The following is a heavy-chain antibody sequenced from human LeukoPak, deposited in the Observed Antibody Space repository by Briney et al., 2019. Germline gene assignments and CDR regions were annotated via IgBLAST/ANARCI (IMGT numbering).Heavy chain of an antibody. CDR3: AKEGIAVAGNYYYYYMDV. Sequence: PGGSLRLSCVVSGFTFDDYAMYWVRQAPGKGLEWLSFISSGSVTIYYTDSVKGRFTISRDNAKNSLYLQMNSLRAEDTAVYYCAKEGIAVAGNYYYYYMDVWGKGTTVTVSS. CDR2: ISSGSVTI. J-gene: IGHJ6*03. D-gene: IGHD6-19*01. V-gene: IGHV3-48*01. CDR1: GFTFDDYA.